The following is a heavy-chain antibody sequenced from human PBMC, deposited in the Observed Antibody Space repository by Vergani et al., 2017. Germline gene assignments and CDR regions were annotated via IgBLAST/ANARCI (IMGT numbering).Heavy chain of an antibody. D-gene: IGHD3-10*01. J-gene: IGHJ5*02. V-gene: IGHV4-59*01. CDR3: GRVADFYGLGSRLLDL. CDR2: MYHSGST. CDR1: GGSMSGYY. Sequence: QVQQQESGPGLVKSSETLSLTCSVSGGSMSGYYWSWIRQPPGKELEWIGYMYHSGSTNYNPSLETRVTISGDTSKSQFSLKLNSVTAADTAVYYCGRVADFYGLGSRLLDLWVQGILVTVSS.